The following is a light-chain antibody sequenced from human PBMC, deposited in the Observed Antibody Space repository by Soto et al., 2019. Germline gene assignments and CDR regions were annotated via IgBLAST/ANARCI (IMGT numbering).Light chain of an antibody. J-gene: IGKJ1*01. CDR3: QQYHYWWA. V-gene: IGKV3-15*01. CDR2: GAS. Sequence: IVMTQSPATLSVSPGERATLSCRASQSVSSNLAWYQQKPGQAPRLLIYGASTRASDIPARFSGTGSGAEFTLTISSLQSEDFAVYYCQQYHYWWAFGQGTKVDIK. CDR1: QSVSSN.